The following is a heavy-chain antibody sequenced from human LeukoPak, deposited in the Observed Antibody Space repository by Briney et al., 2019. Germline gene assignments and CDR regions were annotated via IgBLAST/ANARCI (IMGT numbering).Heavy chain of an antibody. CDR2: IYTSGST. CDR1: GGSIRSYY. J-gene: IGHJ5*02. Sequence: SETLSLTCTVSGGSIRSYYWSWIRQPAGKGLEWIGRIYTSGSTNYNPSLKSRVTMSVDTSKNQFSLKLSSVTAADTAVYYCARDRNYYGSGSYYNGGNWFDPWGQGTLVTVSS. D-gene: IGHD3-10*01. CDR3: ARDRNYYGSGSYYNGGNWFDP. V-gene: IGHV4-4*07.